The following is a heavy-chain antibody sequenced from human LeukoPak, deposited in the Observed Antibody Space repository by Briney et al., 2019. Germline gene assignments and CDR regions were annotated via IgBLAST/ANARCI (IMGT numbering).Heavy chain of an antibody. CDR2: INPNSGGQ. Sequence: ASVKVSCKASGYTFTGYYMHWVRQAPGQGLEWMGWINPNSGGQNYAQKFQGRVTMTRDTFISTAYMELSRLRSDDTAVYYCARARAATARFTWGQGTLVTVSS. CDR3: ARARAATARFT. J-gene: IGHJ5*02. D-gene: IGHD5-18*01. V-gene: IGHV1-2*02. CDR1: GYTFTGYY.